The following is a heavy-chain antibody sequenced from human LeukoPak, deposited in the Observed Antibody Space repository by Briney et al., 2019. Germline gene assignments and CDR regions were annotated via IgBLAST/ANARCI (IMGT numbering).Heavy chain of an antibody. V-gene: IGHV4-34*01. CDR2: INHSGST. Sequence: SETLSLTCAVYGGSFSGYYWSWIRQPPGKGLEWIGEINHSGSTNYNPSLKSRVTISVDTSKNQFSLKLNSVTAADTAVYYCARGLYCCSSICYGSGLGYWGQRTLVTVSS. J-gene: IGHJ4*02. CDR1: GGSFSGYY. D-gene: IGHD2-2*01. CDR3: ARGLYCCSSICYGSGLGY.